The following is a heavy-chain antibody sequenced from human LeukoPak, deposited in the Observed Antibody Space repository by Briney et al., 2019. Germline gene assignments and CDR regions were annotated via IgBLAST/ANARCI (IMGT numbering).Heavy chain of an antibody. CDR1: GGTFSSYA. Sequence: SVKVSCKASGGTFSSYAISWVRQAPGQGLEWMGGIIPIFGTANYAQKFQGRVTITADESTSTAYMELSSLRSEDTAVYYCARGECSGGSCLVYYGMDVWGQGTTVTVSS. CDR3: ARGECSGGSCLVYYGMDV. D-gene: IGHD2-15*01. V-gene: IGHV1-69*13. J-gene: IGHJ6*02. CDR2: IIPIFGTA.